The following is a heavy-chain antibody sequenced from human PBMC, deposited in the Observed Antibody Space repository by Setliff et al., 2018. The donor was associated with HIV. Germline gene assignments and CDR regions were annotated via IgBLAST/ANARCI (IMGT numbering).Heavy chain of an antibody. CDR1: GFTFSSYW. CDR3: ARGRMGYSSSWYAGGNI. V-gene: IGHV3-7*01. D-gene: IGHD6-13*01. J-gene: IGHJ3*02. CDR2: IKQDGSEK. Sequence: GGSLRLSCAASGFTFSSYWMSWVREAPGKGLEWVANIKQDGSEKYYVDSVKGRFTISRDISKNTLYLQMNSLRPEDTAMYYCARGRMGYSSSWYAGGNIWGQGTMVTVSS.